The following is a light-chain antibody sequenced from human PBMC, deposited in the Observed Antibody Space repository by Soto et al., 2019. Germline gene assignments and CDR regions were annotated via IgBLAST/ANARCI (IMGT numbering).Light chain of an antibody. CDR2: EVS. CDR3: TSNAVSNIWV. Sequence: QSALTQPPSASGSPGQSVTIPCTGTSSDVGAYNYVSWYQQYPGKAPKLMIYEVSKPPSGVPDRFSASKSGKAASLTVSGLQPEDEADYYCTSNAVSNIWVFGGGTKVTVL. J-gene: IGLJ3*02. V-gene: IGLV2-8*01. CDR1: SSDVGAYNY.